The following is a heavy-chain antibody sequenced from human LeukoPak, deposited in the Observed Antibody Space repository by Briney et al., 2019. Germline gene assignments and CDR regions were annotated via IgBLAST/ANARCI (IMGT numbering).Heavy chain of an antibody. CDR1: GFTFSNFA. D-gene: IGHD1-26*01. V-gene: IGHV3-23*01. CDR2: ISGGAYST. J-gene: IGHJ4*02. Sequence: PGGSLRLSCAASGFTFSNFAMSWVRQAPGKGLEWVSAISGGAYSTYYSDSVKGRFTNSRDNSRNTLYLQMNSLRAEDTAVYHCAKIHSAAIVGVTGPLFTFWGQGTLVTVSS. CDR3: AKIHSAAIVGVTGPLFTF.